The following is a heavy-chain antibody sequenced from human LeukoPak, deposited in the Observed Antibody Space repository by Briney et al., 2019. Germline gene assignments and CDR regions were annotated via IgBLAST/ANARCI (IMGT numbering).Heavy chain of an antibody. D-gene: IGHD5-24*01. Sequence: PGGSLRLSCAASGFTFTTYWMSWVRQAPGKGREWVANIKQDGVEKYYVASVRGRLTISRDSAKNSMYVQMNRLRAEDTAVYYCARGFDGYYGFDLWGQGTMVTVSS. J-gene: IGHJ3*01. V-gene: IGHV3-7*05. CDR1: GFTFTTYW. CDR2: IKQDGVEK. CDR3: ARGFDGYYGFDL.